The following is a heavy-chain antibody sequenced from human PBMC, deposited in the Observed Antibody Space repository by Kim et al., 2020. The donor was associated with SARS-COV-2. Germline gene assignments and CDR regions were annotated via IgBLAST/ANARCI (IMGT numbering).Heavy chain of an antibody. CDR3: ARCYSRGPFDY. CDR2: T. Sequence: TYYNPSLKSRVTISVDTSKHQFSLKLSSVTAADTRVYYCARCYSRGPFDYWGQGTLVTVSS. J-gene: IGHJ4*02. V-gene: IGHV4-31*02. D-gene: IGHD2-2*02.